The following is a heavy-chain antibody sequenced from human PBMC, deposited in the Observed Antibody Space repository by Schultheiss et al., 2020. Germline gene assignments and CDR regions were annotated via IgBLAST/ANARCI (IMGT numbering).Heavy chain of an antibody. CDR3: ARVVRPAYFDY. CDR2: INHSGST. J-gene: IGHJ4*02. Sequence: SETLSLTCTVSGGSISSSSYYWGWIRQPPGKGLEWIGEINHSGSTNYNPSLKSRVTISVDKSKNQFSLKLSSVTAADTAVYYCARVVRPAYFDYWGQGTLVTVSS. V-gene: IGHV4-39*07. CDR1: GGSISSSSYY. D-gene: IGHD1-14*01.